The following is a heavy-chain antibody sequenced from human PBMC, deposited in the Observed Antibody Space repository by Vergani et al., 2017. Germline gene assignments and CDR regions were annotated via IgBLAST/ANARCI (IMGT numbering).Heavy chain of an antibody. CDR3: ARGDYGILTGYRY. Sequence: QVQVVQSGAELKKSGASVKVSCKTSGYTFSNYYMHWVRQAPGKGLEWMGIINPSGGHTNYAQKFQGRVTMTRDTSTSTVYMELSSLSSEETALYYCARGDYGILTGYRYWGQGALVTVS. CDR2: INPSGGHT. V-gene: IGHV1-46*03. D-gene: IGHD3-9*01. CDR1: GYTFSNYY. J-gene: IGHJ4*02.